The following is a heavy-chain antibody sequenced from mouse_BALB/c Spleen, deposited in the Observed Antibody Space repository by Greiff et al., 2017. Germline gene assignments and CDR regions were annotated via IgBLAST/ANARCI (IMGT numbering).Heavy chain of an antibody. CDR3: ARGLGVDY. CDR1: GYTFTSYW. J-gene: IGHJ2*01. Sequence: QVQLQQSGAELARPGASVKLSCKASGYTFTSYWMQWVKQRPGQGLEWIGAIYPGDGDTRYTQKFKGKATLTADKSSSTAYMQLSSLASEDSAVYYCARGLGVDYWGQGTTLTVSS. CDR2: IYPGDGDT. D-gene: IGHD3-1*01. V-gene: IGHV1-87*01.